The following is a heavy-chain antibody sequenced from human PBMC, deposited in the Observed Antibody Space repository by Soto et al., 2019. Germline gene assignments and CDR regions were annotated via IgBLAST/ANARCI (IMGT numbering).Heavy chain of an antibody. D-gene: IGHD2-8*02. Sequence: SGPTLVNPTQTLTLTCSFSGFSLTTSGVGVGWVRQSPEKALEWLALIFWDDDKRYSPSLRSRLTIAKDTSKNQVVLTLTNVEPVDTATYYCARILAATGGHFDSWGQGALVTVSS. CDR2: IFWDDDK. CDR3: ARILAATGGHFDS. CDR1: GFSLTTSGVG. J-gene: IGHJ4*02. V-gene: IGHV2-5*02.